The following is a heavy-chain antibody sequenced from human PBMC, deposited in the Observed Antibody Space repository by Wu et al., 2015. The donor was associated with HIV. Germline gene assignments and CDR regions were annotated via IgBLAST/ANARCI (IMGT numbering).Heavy chain of an antibody. CDR3: ARVGCSGGSCPLGWFDP. V-gene: IGHV1-8*01. J-gene: IGHJ5*02. Sequence: QVQLVQSGAEVKKPGASVKVSCKASGYTFTSYDINWVRQATGQGLEWMGWMNPNSGNTGYAQKFQGRVTMTRNTSISTAYMELSSLRSEDTAVYYCARVGCSGGSCPLGWFDPWGQGTLVTVSS. CDR1: GYTFTSYD. CDR2: MNPNSGNT. D-gene: IGHD2-15*01.